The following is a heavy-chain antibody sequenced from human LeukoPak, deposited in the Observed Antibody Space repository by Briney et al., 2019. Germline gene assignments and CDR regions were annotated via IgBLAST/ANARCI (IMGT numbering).Heavy chain of an antibody. CDR1: GYTFTGYY. CDR3: ARPPRLDSSGWYGIRHDAFHI. J-gene: IGHJ3*02. D-gene: IGHD6-19*01. CDR2: INPNSGGK. V-gene: IGHV1-2*02. Sequence: ASVTVSCMASGYTFTGYYMHWVRQAPGQGLEWMGWINPNSGGKNYAQQFKGRVTMTRDTSISTAYMELSRLTSDDTAVYYCARPPRLDSSGWYGIRHDAFHIWGQGTVVTVSS.